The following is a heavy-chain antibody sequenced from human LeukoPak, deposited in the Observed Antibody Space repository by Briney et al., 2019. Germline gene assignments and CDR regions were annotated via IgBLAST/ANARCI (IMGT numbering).Heavy chain of an antibody. Sequence: PSETLSLTCTVSGGSISTSNDYWGWVRQPPGKGLEWIGNIFYSGSTYYNPPLKSRVTISVDTSKNQFSLKLSSVTAAVTAVYYCARGRATGLYMVRGNHAGYYFDYWGQGTLVTVSS. CDR3: ARGRATGLYMVRGNHAGYYFDY. J-gene: IGHJ4*02. V-gene: IGHV4-39*07. CDR1: GGSISTSNDY. CDR2: IFYSGST. D-gene: IGHD3-10*01.